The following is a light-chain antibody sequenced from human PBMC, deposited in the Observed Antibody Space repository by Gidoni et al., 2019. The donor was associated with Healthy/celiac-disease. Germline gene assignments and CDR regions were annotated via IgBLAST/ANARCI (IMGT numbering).Light chain of an antibody. CDR2: DAS. CDR3: QQRSNWHLT. CDR1: QSVSSY. V-gene: IGKV3-11*01. J-gene: IGKJ4*01. Sequence: ILLTSSPATLSLPSGERATLSCRASQSVSSYLAWYQQKPGQAPRLLIYDASNRATGIPARFSGSGSGTDFTLTISSLEPEDFAVYYCQQRSNWHLTFGGGTKVEIK.